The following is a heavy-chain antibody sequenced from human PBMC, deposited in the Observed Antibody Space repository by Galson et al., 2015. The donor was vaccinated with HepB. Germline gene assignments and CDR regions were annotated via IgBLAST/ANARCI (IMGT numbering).Heavy chain of an antibody. CDR2: INAGNGNT. CDR3: ARDRGPAAISY. Sequence: SVKVSCKASGYTFTSYAMHWVHQAPGQRLEWMGWINAGNGNTKYSQKFQGRVTITRDTSASTAYMELSRLRSEDTAVYYCARDRGPAAISYWGQGTLVTVSS. J-gene: IGHJ4*02. CDR1: GYTFTSYA. V-gene: IGHV1-3*01. D-gene: IGHD2-2*01.